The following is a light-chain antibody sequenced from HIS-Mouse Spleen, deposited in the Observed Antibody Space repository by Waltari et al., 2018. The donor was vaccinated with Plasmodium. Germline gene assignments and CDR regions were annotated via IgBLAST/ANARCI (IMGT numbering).Light chain of an antibody. Sequence: DIQMTQSPSTLSASVGDRVTIPCRASQSISSWLAWYQQKPGKAPKLLIYKASSLERWVPSRFSCSGSGTEFTLTISSLQPDDFATYYCQQYNSYSWTFGQGTKVEIK. V-gene: IGKV1-5*03. J-gene: IGKJ1*01. CDR2: KAS. CDR1: QSISSW. CDR3: QQYNSYSWT.